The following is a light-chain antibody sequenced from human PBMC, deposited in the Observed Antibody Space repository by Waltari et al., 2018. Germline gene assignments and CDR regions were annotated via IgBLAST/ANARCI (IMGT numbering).Light chain of an antibody. CDR3: MQALQTPRT. CDR2: LVS. Sequence: ESVVTQSPLPLPVTPRAPASIPCRPSQSLLHSNGYNYLDWYLQKPGQSPKLLIYLVSTRVSGVPDRFSGSGSGTDFTLKINRVEAEDVGVYYCMQALQTPRTFGQGTKLEIK. V-gene: IGKV2-28*01. CDR1: QSLLHSNGYNY. J-gene: IGKJ2*01.